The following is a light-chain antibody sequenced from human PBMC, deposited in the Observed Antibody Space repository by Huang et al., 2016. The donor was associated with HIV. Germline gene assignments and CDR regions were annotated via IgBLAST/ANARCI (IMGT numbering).Light chain of an antibody. Sequence: EIVLTQSPATLSLSPGERATISCRASQSISNYLAWYQRKPGQAPRPLMYDTSKRATGIPARFSGSGSGTDFTLTISSLEPEDFAVYYCQQRSAWPIFGGGTKVEIK. CDR1: QSISNY. V-gene: IGKV3-11*01. CDR3: QQRSAWPI. J-gene: IGKJ4*01. CDR2: DTS.